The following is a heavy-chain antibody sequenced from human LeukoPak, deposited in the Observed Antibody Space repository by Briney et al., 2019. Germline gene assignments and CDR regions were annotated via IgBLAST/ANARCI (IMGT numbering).Heavy chain of an antibody. CDR1: GYTFTSYD. V-gene: IGHV1-8*03. D-gene: IGHD3-22*01. CDR3: ARGRHGYYDSSGFSYYFGY. J-gene: IGHJ4*02. CDR2: MNPNSGNT. Sequence: ASVKVSCKASGYTFTSYDINWVRQATGQGLEWMGWMNPNSGNTGYAQKFQGRVTITRNTSISTAYMELSSLRSEDTAVYYCARGRHGYYDSSGFSYYFGYWGQGSLVTVSS.